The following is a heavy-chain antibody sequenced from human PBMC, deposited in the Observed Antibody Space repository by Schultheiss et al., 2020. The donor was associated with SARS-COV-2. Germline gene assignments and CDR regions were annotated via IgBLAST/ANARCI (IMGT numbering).Heavy chain of an antibody. CDR3: AREWDGTGSYYYYGMDV. D-gene: IGHD1-7*01. Sequence: GGSLRLSCAASGFTFSSYAMSWVRQAPGKGLEWVSAISGSGGSTYYADSVKGRFTISRDNSKNTLYLQMNSLRAEDTAVYYCAREWDGTGSYYYYGMDVWGQGTTVTVSS. J-gene: IGHJ6*02. V-gene: IGHV3-23*01. CDR2: ISGSGGST. CDR1: GFTFSSYA.